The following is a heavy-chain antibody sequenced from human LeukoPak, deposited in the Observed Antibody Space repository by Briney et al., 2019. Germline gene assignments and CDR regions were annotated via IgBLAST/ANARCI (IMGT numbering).Heavy chain of an antibody. CDR1: GFTFSSYG. CDR3: YTVVTGAPDWFDP. D-gene: IGHD2-21*02. CDR2: ISYDGSNK. Sequence: PGGSLRLSCAASGFTFSSYGMHWVRQAPGKGLEWVAVISYDGSNKYYADSVKGRFTISRDNSKNTLYLQMNSLRAEDTAVYYCYTVVTGAPDWFDPWGQGTLVTVSS. V-gene: IGHV3-30*03. J-gene: IGHJ5*02.